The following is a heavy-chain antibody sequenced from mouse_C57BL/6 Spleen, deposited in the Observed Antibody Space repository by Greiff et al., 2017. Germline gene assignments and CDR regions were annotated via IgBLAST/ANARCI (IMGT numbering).Heavy chain of an antibody. V-gene: IGHV2-3*01. CDR2: IWGDGST. CDR3: AKRGDGYYEGAMDY. D-gene: IGHD2-3*01. Sequence: VKVVESGPGLVAPSQSLSITCTVSGFSLTSYGVSWVRQPPGKGLEWLGVIWGDGSTNYHSALISRLSISKDNSKSQVFLKLNSLQTDDTATYYCAKRGDGYYEGAMDYWGQGTSVTVSS. J-gene: IGHJ4*01. CDR1: GFSLTSYG.